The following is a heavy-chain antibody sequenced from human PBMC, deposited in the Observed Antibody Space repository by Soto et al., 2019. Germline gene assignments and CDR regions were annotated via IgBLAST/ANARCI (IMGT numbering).Heavy chain of an antibody. CDR1: GGSVSSGSYY. D-gene: IGHD2-21*01. V-gene: IGHV4-61*01. J-gene: IGHJ4*02. Sequence: SETLSLTCTVSGGSVSSGSYYWSWIRQPPGKGLEWIGYIYYSGSTNYNPSLKSRVTISVDTSKNQFSLKLSSVTAAETAVYYCASLAYFGSKLAFDYWGQGTLVTVSS. CDR3: ASLAYFGSKLAFDY. CDR2: IYYSGST.